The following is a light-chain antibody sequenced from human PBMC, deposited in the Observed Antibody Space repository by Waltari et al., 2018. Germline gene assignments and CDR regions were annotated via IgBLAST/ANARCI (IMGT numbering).Light chain of an antibody. CDR3: QQYNYSPLT. V-gene: IGKV3-20*01. Sequence: IVLTQSPGTLSLSPGERATLSCRASQSVSKTYLAWYQRKPGQAPRLLIYGASSRATGIPDRFSGSGSGTEFTLTINALEPEDSAVYFCQQYNYSPLTFGGGTRVEIK. CDR2: GAS. J-gene: IGKJ4*01. CDR1: QSVSKTY.